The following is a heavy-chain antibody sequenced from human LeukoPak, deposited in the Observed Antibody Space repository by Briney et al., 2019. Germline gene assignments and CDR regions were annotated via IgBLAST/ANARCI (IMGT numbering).Heavy chain of an antibody. CDR3: VRHDYNNNRLD. Sequence: GGSLRLSCAASGFTFSDYSMNWVRQAPGKGLEWVSYISHSGSNLYYADSVKGRFTVSRDNAKNSLYLQMNSLRAEDTAVYYCVRHDYNNNRLDWGQGTLVTVSS. CDR1: GFTFSDYS. CDR2: ISHSGSNL. D-gene: IGHD4-11*01. J-gene: IGHJ4*02. V-gene: IGHV3-48*01.